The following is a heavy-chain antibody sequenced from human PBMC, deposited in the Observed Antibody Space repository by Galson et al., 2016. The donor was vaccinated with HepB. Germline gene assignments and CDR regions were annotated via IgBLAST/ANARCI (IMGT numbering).Heavy chain of an antibody. J-gene: IGHJ4*02. Sequence: SETLSLTCSVSDGSISSGSFSWGWIRQPPGKGLEWIGTVYRGRTYYNPSLAARGTISVGMSTGLLSLKLTSLTAADTAVYYCARAGLTTEASFDSWGQETLVAVSS. CDR2: VYRGRT. D-gene: IGHD1-1*01. V-gene: IGHV4-39*01. CDR3: ARAGLTTEASFDS. CDR1: DGSISSGSFS.